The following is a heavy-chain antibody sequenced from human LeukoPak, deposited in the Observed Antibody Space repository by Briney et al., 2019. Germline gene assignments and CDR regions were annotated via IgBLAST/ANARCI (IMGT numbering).Heavy chain of an antibody. CDR3: AKDLGYGSGSLDY. D-gene: IGHD3-10*01. CDR1: GFTFSSYG. CDR2: ISGSGGNT. J-gene: IGHJ4*02. Sequence: GGSLRLSCAASGFTFSSYGLSWVRQAPGKGLEWVSAISGSGGNTYYADSVKGRFTISRDNSKNTLYLQMNSLRAEDTAVYYCAKDLGYGSGSLDYWGQGTLVTVSS. V-gene: IGHV3-23*01.